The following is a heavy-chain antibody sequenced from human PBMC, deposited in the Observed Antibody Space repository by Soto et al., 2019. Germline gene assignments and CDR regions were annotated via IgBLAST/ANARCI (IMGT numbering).Heavy chain of an antibody. CDR3: AKPGPFSSSPNYYYGMDV. CDR2: ISGSGGST. V-gene: IGHV3-23*01. J-gene: IGHJ6*02. Sequence: PGGSLRLSCAASGFTFSSYAMTWVRQAPGKGLEWVSAISGSGGSTYYADSVKGRFTISRDNSKNTLYLQMNSLRAEDAAVYYCAKPGPFSSSPNYYYGMDVWGQGTTVTVSS. D-gene: IGHD6-13*01. CDR1: GFTFSSYA.